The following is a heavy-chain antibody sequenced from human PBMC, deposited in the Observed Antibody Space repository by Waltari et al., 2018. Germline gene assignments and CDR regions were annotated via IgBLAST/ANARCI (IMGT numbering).Heavy chain of an antibody. Sequence: EVQLVESGGGLVQHGGSLRPSCAASGFAFITDWITCVRQAPGKGLEWVANIKSDGSVKHYVDSVKGRFTISRDNARNSLYPQMNSLRAEDTAVYYCTRDSSPGSQTSGWFDAFDIWGQGARVTVSA. J-gene: IGHJ3*02. V-gene: IGHV3-7*01. D-gene: IGHD6-19*01. CDR3: TRDSSPGSQTSGWFDAFDI. CDR2: IKSDGSVK. CDR1: GFAFITDW.